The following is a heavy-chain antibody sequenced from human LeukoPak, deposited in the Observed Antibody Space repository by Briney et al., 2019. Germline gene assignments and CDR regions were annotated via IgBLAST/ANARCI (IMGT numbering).Heavy chain of an antibody. Sequence: PGGSLRLSCAASGFTFSSDGMHWVRQAPGKGLEWLAVISYDGSNKYYADSVKGRFAISRDNSKNTLYLQMNSLRAEDTAVYYCAKVYYDFWSGLVDYWGQGTLVTVSS. J-gene: IGHJ4*02. CDR3: AKVYYDFWSGLVDY. CDR2: ISYDGSNK. V-gene: IGHV3-30*18. CDR1: GFTFSSDG. D-gene: IGHD3-3*01.